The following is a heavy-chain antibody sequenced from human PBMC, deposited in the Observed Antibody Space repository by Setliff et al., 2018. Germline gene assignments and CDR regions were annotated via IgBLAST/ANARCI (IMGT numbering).Heavy chain of an antibody. J-gene: IGHJ3*02. CDR1: GLTFSGHF. CDR2: IHGSNGAT. CDR3: ARDVGYGSNLGAFDI. V-gene: IGHV3-11*04. Sequence: PGGSLRLSCAASGLTFSGHFMTWIRQAPGKGLEWISYIHGSNGATYYADSVKGRFTISRDNAKNSLFLQMNSLRAEDTAMYYWARDVGYGSNLGAFDIWGQGTMVTVSS. D-gene: IGHD2-15*01.